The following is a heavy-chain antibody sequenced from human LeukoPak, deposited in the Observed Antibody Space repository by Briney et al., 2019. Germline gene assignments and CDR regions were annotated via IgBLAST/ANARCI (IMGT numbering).Heavy chain of an antibody. CDR3: ASDKGYSNNYFDY. CDR1: GGSISTTGYY. CDR2: IYYSGST. D-gene: IGHD6-13*01. V-gene: IGHV4-39*01. Sequence: SETLSLTCTVSGGSISTTGYYWAWIRQPPGKGLEWIASIYYSGSTYYNSSLKSRVTISVDTSRNQFSLKLSSVTAADTALYYCASDKGYSNNYFDYWGQGTLVTVSS. J-gene: IGHJ4*01.